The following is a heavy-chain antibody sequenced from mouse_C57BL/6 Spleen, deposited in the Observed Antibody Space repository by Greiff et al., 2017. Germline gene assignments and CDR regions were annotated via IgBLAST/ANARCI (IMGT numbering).Heavy chain of an antibody. CDR1: GFTFSSYA. CDR2: ISDGGSYT. V-gene: IGHV5-4*01. CDR3: ARVAAYYSNPWFAY. Sequence: DVQLVESGGGLVKPGGSLTLSCAASGFTFSSYAMSWVRQTPEKRLEWVATISDGGSYTYYPDNVKGRFTISRDNAKNNLYLQMSHLKSEDTAMYYCARVAAYYSNPWFAYWGQGTLVTVSA. D-gene: IGHD2-5*01. J-gene: IGHJ3*01.